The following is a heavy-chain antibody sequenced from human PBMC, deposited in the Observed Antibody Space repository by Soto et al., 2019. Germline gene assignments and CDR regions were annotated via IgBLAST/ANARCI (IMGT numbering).Heavy chain of an antibody. CDR3: ARVRQFDFWSGPAVGIAV. D-gene: IGHD3-3*01. CDR1: GGSISSGDYF. J-gene: IGHJ6*02. CDR2: IYYSGST. V-gene: IGHV4-30-4*01. Sequence: SETLSLTCTVSGGSISSGDYFWSWIRQPPGKGLEWIGYIYYSGSTYYNPSLKSRVTISVDTSKNQFSLKLSSVTAADTAVYYCARVRQFDFWSGPAVGIAVWGQGTTVTVSS.